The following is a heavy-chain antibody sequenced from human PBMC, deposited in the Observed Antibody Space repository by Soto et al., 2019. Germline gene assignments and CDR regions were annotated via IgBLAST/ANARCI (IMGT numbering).Heavy chain of an antibody. CDR3: ARTNRRRVLFDYYYYGMDV. CDR1: GGSFSAYY. Sequence: SETLSPTCAVYGGSFSAYYWAWIRQSPGKGLEWIGEIDHSGSTNFNPSLKSRVIISVDTSKNQFSLKLTSVTAADTAVYYCARTNRRRVLFDYYYYGMDVWGQGATVTVSS. V-gene: IGHV4-34*01. J-gene: IGHJ6*02. CDR2: IDHSGST. D-gene: IGHD2-8*01.